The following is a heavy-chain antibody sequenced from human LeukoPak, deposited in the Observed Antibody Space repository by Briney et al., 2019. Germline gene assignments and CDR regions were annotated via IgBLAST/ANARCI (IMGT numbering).Heavy chain of an antibody. Sequence: PGGSLRLSCAASGFTFSSYAMSWVRQAPGKGREWVSAISGSGGSTYYADSVKGRFTISRDNSKNTLYLQMNSLRAEDTAVYYCAKGFDFWSGYEYYYYYYMDVWGKGTTVTVSS. V-gene: IGHV3-23*01. D-gene: IGHD3-3*01. J-gene: IGHJ6*03. CDR3: AKGFDFWSGYEYYYYYYMDV. CDR2: ISGSGGST. CDR1: GFTFSSYA.